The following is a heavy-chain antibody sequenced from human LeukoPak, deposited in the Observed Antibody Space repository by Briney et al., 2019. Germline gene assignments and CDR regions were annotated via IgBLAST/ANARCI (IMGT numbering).Heavy chain of an antibody. CDR1: GYTFTGYY. CDR2: INPNSGGT. Sequence: ASVKVSCKASGYTFTGYYMHWVRQAPGRGLEWMGWINPNSGGTNYAQKFQGRVTMTRDTSISTAYMELSRLRSDDTAVYYCARDQYYRYYDILTGYSSASAFDIWGQGTMVTVSS. D-gene: IGHD3-9*01. V-gene: IGHV1-2*02. CDR3: ARDQYYRYYDILTGYSSASAFDI. J-gene: IGHJ3*02.